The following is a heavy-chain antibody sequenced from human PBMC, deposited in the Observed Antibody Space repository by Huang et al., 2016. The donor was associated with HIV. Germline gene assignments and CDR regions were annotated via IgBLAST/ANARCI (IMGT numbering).Heavy chain of an antibody. CDR3: ARDVLRGLGYFDV. CDR1: GFTFSNYP. V-gene: IGHV3-30-3*01. Sequence: QVQLVESGGGVVQPGGSLRLACAASGFTFSNYPVHWVRQAPGKGWGGGEVISEEEGSTTYFADSGKGRFTISRDNSKNTVYLQMSSPRADDTAVFYCARDVLRGLGYFDVWGRGTLVTVSS. J-gene: IGHJ2*01. CDR2: ISEEEGSTT. D-gene: IGHD4-17*01.